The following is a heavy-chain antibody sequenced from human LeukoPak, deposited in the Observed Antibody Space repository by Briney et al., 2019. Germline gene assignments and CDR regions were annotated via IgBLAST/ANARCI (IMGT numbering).Heavy chain of an antibody. Sequence: SQTLSLTCAVSGGSISSGGYSWSWIRQPPGKGLEWIGYIYYSGSTYYNPSLKSRVTISVDTSKNQFSLKLSSVTAADTAVYHCARGLGYYDSSVGYWGQGTLVTVSS. J-gene: IGHJ4*02. D-gene: IGHD3-22*01. CDR1: GGSISSGGYS. V-gene: IGHV4-30-4*07. CDR2: IYYSGST. CDR3: ARGLGYYDSSVGY.